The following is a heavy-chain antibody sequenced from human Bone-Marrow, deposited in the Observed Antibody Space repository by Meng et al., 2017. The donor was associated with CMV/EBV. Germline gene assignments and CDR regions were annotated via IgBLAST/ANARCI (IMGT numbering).Heavy chain of an antibody. CDR1: GFTFSSYA. D-gene: IGHD1-26*01. Sequence: ETLSLTCAASGFTFSSYAMSWVRQAPGKGLEWVSAISGSGGSTYYADSVKGRFTISRDNSKNTLYLQMNSLRAEDTAVYYCARGSRYGGKLYYFDYWGQGTLVTVSS. CDR3: ARGSRYGGKLYYFDY. CDR2: ISGSGGST. V-gene: IGHV3-23*01. J-gene: IGHJ4*02.